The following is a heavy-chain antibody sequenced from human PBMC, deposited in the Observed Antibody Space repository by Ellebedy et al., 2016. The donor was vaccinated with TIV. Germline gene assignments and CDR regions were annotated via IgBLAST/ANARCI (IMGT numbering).Heavy chain of an antibody. CDR1: GYSISTGSY. Sequence: MPSETLSLTCTVSGYSISTGSYWGWLRQPPGKGLEWIGTISHSGTTYYNPSLESRVSMSIDTPKNQFSLRLTSVTAADTAVYYCAEDTQIWWFVSWGQGTLVTVSS. CDR3: AEDTQIWWFVS. CDR2: ISHSGTT. V-gene: IGHV4-38-2*02. D-gene: IGHD2-15*01. J-gene: IGHJ5*01.